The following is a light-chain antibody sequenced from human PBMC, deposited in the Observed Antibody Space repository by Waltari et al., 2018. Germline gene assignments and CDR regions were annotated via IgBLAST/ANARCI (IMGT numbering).Light chain of an antibody. CDR2: WAS. J-gene: IGKJ5*01. Sequence: DIVMTQSPDSLAVSLGERATINCKSSQSVLYSSNNKNYLAWYLQKPGQPPKLLIYWASTREPGVPDRFSGSGSGTDFTLTISSLQAEDVAVYYCQQYYSTLGTFGQGTRLEIK. CDR3: QQYYSTLGT. V-gene: IGKV4-1*01. CDR1: QSVLYSSNNKNY.